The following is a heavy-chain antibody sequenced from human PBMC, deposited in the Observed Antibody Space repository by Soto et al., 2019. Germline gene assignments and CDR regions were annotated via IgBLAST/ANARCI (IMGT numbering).Heavy chain of an antibody. CDR2: TYYRSKWYN. J-gene: IGHJ5*02. Sequence: SQTLSLTCDISGDSVASDSVGWNWIRQSPSRGLEWLGRTYYRSKWYNTYAVSVKSRITINADTSKNQFSLKLTSVTAADTAVYYCARDYYDSSDYTTNWFDPWGQGTLVPVSP. V-gene: IGHV6-1*01. D-gene: IGHD3-22*01. CDR1: GDSVASDSVG. CDR3: ARDYYDSSDYTTNWFDP.